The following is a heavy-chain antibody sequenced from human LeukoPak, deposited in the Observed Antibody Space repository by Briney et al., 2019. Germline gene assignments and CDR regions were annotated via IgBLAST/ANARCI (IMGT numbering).Heavy chain of an antibody. CDR2: ILYDGSKK. J-gene: IGHJ4*02. CDR3: TSNSGYEKGF. CDR1: GFTFDDYA. Sequence: PGGSLRLSCAASGFTFDDYAMHWVRQAPGKGLEWVAVILYDGSKKYYADSVQGRFIISRDNSKNMLYLQMNSLRTEDTAVYYCTSNSGYEKGFWGQGNLVTVSS. D-gene: IGHD5-12*01. V-gene: IGHV3-30*04.